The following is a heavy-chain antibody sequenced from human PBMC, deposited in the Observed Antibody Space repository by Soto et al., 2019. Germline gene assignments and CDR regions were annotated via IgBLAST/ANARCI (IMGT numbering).Heavy chain of an antibody. Sequence: EVQLLESGGGLVQPGGSLRLSCAASGFTFSSYAMSWVRQAPGKGLEWVSAISGSGGSTYYADSVKGRFTISRDNSKNTLYLQMNSLRAEDTAVYYCAKAARAVNYYDSSGYYYGYWGQGTLVIVSS. CDR3: AKAARAVNYYDSSGYYYGY. D-gene: IGHD3-22*01. CDR2: ISGSGGST. CDR1: GFTFSSYA. V-gene: IGHV3-23*01. J-gene: IGHJ4*02.